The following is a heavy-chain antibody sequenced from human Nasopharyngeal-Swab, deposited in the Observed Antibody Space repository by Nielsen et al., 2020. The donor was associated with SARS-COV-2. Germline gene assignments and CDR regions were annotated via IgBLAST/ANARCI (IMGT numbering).Heavy chain of an antibody. CDR2: ISYDGSNK. D-gene: IGHD5-18*01. CDR3: ARGRYSYVRGWFDP. Sequence: GGSLRLSCAASGFTFSSYGMHWVRQAPGKGLEWVAVISYDGSNKYYADSVKGRFTISRDNSKNTLYLQMNSLRAEDTAVYYCARGRYSYVRGWFDPWGQGTLVTVSS. V-gene: IGHV3-30*03. CDR1: GFTFSSYG. J-gene: IGHJ5*02.